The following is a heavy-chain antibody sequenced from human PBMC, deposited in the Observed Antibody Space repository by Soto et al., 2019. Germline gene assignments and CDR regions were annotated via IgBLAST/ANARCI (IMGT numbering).Heavy chain of an antibody. J-gene: IGHJ4*02. Sequence: QVQLVESGGGVVQPGRSLRLSCAASGFTFSSYGMHWVRQAPGKGLEWVAVIWYDGSNKYYADSVKGRFTISRDNSKTTLYRQMNSLRAEDTAVYYCAIGRGGSGWYVVGYWGQGNLVTVSS. V-gene: IGHV3-33*01. D-gene: IGHD6-19*01. CDR1: GFTFSSYG. CDR2: IWYDGSNK. CDR3: AIGRGGSGWYVVGY.